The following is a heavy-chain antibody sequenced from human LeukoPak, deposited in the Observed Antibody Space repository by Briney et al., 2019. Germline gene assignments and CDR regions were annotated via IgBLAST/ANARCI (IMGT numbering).Heavy chain of an antibody. V-gene: IGHV3-23*01. CDR2: ISDSGGYT. Sequence: GGSLRLSCAASGFTFNTYVMTWVRQAPGKGMEWVSSISDSGGYTYYADSVKGRFTISRDNSKNTVYLQMNSLKAEDTALYYCANWQSGSHIIFDYWGQGTPVTVSS. CDR1: GFTFNTYV. J-gene: IGHJ4*02. CDR3: ANWQSGSHIIFDY. D-gene: IGHD1-26*01.